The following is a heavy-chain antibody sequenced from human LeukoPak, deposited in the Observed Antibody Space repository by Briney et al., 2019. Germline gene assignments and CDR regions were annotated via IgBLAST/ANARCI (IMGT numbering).Heavy chain of an antibody. J-gene: IGHJ4*02. V-gene: IGHV1-46*01. CDR2: INPSGGST. D-gene: IGHD2-21*01. CDR3: ARDGAGGAFDY. CDR1: GGTFSSYA. Sequence: ASVKVSCKASGGTFSSYAISWVRQAPGQGLEWMGIINPSGGSTSYAQKFQGRVTMTRDTSTSTVYMELSSLRSEDTAIYYCARDGAGGAFDYWGQGTLVTVSS.